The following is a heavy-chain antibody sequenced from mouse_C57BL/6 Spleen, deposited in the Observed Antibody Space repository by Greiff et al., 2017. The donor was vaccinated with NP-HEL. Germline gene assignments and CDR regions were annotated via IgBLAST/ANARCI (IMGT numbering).Heavy chain of an antibody. Sequence: QVQLQQSGAELVRPGASVTLSCKASGYTFTDYEMHWVKQTPVHGLEWIGAIDPETGGTAYNQKFKGKAILTADKSYSTAYMELRSLTSEDSAVYYCTRAGYAMDYWGQGTSVTVSS. CDR1: GYTFTDYE. V-gene: IGHV1-15*01. CDR3: TRAGYAMDY. J-gene: IGHJ4*01. CDR2: IDPETGGT.